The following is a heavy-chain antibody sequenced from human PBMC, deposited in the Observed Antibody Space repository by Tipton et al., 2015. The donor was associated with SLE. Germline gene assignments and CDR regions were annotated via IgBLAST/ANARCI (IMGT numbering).Heavy chain of an antibody. V-gene: IGHV4-39*01. D-gene: IGHD3-3*01. CDR2: IYYSGST. Sequence: TLSLTCTVSGGSISSFSYYWGWIRQPPGKGLEWIASIYYSGSTYYNPSLKSRVTISVDTSKNQFSLKLSSVTAADTAVYYCARSGRSITIFGVVIEHWGQGTPVTVSS. J-gene: IGHJ1*01. CDR3: ARSGRSITIFGVVIEH. CDR1: GGSISSFSYY.